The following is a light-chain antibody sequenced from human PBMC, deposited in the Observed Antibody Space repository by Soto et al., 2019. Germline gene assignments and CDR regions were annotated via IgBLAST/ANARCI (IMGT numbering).Light chain of an antibody. CDR1: GSNIGTYT. J-gene: IGLJ2*01. V-gene: IGLV1-44*01. CDR3: AAWDDSLNGPT. CDR2: GSN. Sequence: QSVLTQPPSTSGTPGQRVTISCSGGGSNIGTYTVSWYQQFPETAPKLLIYGSNQRPSGAPDRFSGSKSGTSASLSIGGLQSEDEADYYCAAWDDSLNGPTFGGGTKVTVL.